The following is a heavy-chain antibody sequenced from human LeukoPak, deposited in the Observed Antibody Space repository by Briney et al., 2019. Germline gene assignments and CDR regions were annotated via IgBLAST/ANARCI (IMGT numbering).Heavy chain of an antibody. J-gene: IGHJ4*02. V-gene: IGHV1-46*01. CDR2: INPSGGST. Sequence: ASVKVSCKASGYTFTSYYMHWVRQAPGQGLEWMGIINPSGGSTSYAQKFQGRVTMTRDMSTSTVYMELSSLRSEDTAVYYCARDPDHYYDSSGYASHLGDWGQGTLVTVSS. D-gene: IGHD3-22*01. CDR3: ARDPDHYYDSSGYASHLGD. CDR1: GYTFTSYY.